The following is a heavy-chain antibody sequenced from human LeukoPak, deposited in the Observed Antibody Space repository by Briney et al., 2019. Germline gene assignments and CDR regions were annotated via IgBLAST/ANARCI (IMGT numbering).Heavy chain of an antibody. CDR3: AREPSGYCSGGSCYAFDI. Sequence: PSGTLSLTCAVSGGSISSSNWWSWVRQPPGKGLEWIGEINHSGSTNYNPSLKSRVTISVDTSKNQFSLKLSSVTAADTAVYYCAREPSGYCSGGSCYAFDIWGQGTMVTVSS. D-gene: IGHD2-15*01. CDR1: GGSISSSNW. CDR2: INHSGST. J-gene: IGHJ3*02. V-gene: IGHV4-4*02.